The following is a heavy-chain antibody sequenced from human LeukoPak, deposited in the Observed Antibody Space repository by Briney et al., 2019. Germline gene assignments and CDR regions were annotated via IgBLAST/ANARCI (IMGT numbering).Heavy chain of an antibody. CDR2: ISGSGGGT. J-gene: IGHJ4*02. Sequence: GGSLRLSCAASGFTFSSYAMSWVRQAPGEGLEWVSAISGSGGGTYYADSVKGRFTISRDNSKITLYLQMNSLRAEDTAVYYCAKDGYYGSGSYYNVGYWGQGTLVTVSS. D-gene: IGHD3-10*01. CDR1: GFTFSSYA. V-gene: IGHV3-23*01. CDR3: AKDGYYGSGSYYNVGY.